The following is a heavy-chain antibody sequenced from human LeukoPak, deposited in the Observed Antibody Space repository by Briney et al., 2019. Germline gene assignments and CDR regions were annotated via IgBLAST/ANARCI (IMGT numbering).Heavy chain of an antibody. Sequence: PSETLSLTCTVSGGSISSGGYYWSWIRQHPGKGLEWIGYIYYSGSTYYNPSLKSRVTISVDTSKNQFSLKLSSVTAADTAVYYCARDRGITMVRGVIPSFWFDPWGQGTLVTVSS. V-gene: IGHV4-31*02. D-gene: IGHD3-10*01. CDR1: GGSISSGGYY. CDR3: ARDRGITMVRGVIPSFWFDP. J-gene: IGHJ5*02. CDR2: IYYSGST.